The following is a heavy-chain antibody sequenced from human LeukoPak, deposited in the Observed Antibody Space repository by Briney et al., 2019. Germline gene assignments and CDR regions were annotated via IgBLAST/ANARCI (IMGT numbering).Heavy chain of an antibody. J-gene: IGHJ4*02. CDR1: GDSISSTNW. D-gene: IGHD1-26*01. CDR3: ARASVRWELIFDY. CDR2: IHHSGST. V-gene: IGHV4-4*02. Sequence: SETLSLTCAVSGDSISSTNWWGWVCQPPGKGLEWIGEIHHSGSTNYNVSLKSRVTISVDKSKNQFSLKLSSVTAADTAVYYCARASVRWELIFDYWGQGTLVTVSS.